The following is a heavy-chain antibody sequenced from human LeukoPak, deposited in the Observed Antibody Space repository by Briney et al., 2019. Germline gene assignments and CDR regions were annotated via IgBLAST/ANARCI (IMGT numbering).Heavy chain of an antibody. D-gene: IGHD3-22*01. CDR3: AREAPTYYYDSSGYHKNAFDI. J-gene: IGHJ3*02. V-gene: IGHV3-23*01. CDR2: LGISGDYA. Sequence: GGSLRLSCVASGFTLSSYAVSWVRQAPGKGLQWVSSLGISGDYAWYAGSVKGRFTISRDNSKNTLYLQMNSLRAEDTAVYYCAREAPTYYYDSSGYHKNAFDIWGQGTMVTVSS. CDR1: GFTLSSYA.